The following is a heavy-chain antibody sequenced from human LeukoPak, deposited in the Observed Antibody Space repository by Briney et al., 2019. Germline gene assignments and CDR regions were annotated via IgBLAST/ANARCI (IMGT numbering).Heavy chain of an antibody. J-gene: IGHJ5*02. Sequence: GGSLRLSCAASGFTFSSYVMHWVRQAPGRGREWVADIWYDGSNKYYAASVKRRFIISRDNSKNTLYLQMNSLRAEDTAVYYCAREAAAGTRWFDPWGQGTLVTVSS. CDR3: AREAAAGTRWFDP. CDR2: IWYDGSNK. CDR1: GFTFSSYV. D-gene: IGHD6-13*01. V-gene: IGHV3-33*01.